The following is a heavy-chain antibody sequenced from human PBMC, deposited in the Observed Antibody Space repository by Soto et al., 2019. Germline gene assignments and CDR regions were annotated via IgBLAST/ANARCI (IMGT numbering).Heavy chain of an antibody. D-gene: IGHD3-10*01. CDR1: GGSFSGPN. V-gene: IGHV4-34*01. CDR3: ARGWGFGFDP. CDR2: INHSGST. J-gene: IGHJ5*02. Sequence: QVQLQQWGAGLLKPSETLSLACAVYGGSFSGPNWSWIRQPPGKGLEWIGEINHSGSTNYNPSHKSRVTISIDMSKNHYSLKVTSVTAADTAVYYCARGWGFGFDPWGQGILVTVSS.